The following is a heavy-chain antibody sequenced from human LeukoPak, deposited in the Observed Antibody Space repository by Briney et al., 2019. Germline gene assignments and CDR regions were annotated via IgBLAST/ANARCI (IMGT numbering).Heavy chain of an antibody. CDR1: GFTFSNYT. CDR2: ISEGGDTT. Sequence: GGSLRLSCEVSGFTFSNYTMYWVRHPQRKVLECVSSISEGGDTTDYADPVKGRFTISRDNSKDTLYLQMNSLRAEDTAIYFCAKQYLDANWGQGTLVTVSS. V-gene: IGHV3-23*01. D-gene: IGHD2-2*01. J-gene: IGHJ4*02. CDR3: AKQYLDAN.